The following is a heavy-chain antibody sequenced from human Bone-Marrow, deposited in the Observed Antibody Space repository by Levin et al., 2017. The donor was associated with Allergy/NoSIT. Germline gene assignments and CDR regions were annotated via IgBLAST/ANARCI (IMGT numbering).Heavy chain of an antibody. CDR2: INSDGRST. Sequence: SCAASGFTLSSHRMHWVRQSPGKGLVWVSRINSDGRSTDYADSVKGRFTISRDDAKNTLYLQMNSLRDEDTAVYYCARDSGPSTPFDYWGQGTLVTVSS. J-gene: IGHJ4*02. CDR3: ARDSGPSTPFDY. V-gene: IGHV3-74*01. D-gene: IGHD5/OR15-5a*01. CDR1: GFTLSSHR.